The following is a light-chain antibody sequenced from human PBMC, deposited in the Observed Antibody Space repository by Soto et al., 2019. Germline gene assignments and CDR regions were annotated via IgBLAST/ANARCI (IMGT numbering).Light chain of an antibody. CDR3: SSHTSSSTLYV. Sequence: QSALTQPASVSGSPGQSITISCTGTSSDVGGYNYVSWYQQHPGKAPKLMIYDVINRPSGVSNRFSGSKSGNTASLTISGLQAEDEADYYCSSHTSSSTLYVFGTGTKVTVL. CDR2: DVI. CDR1: SSDVGGYNY. V-gene: IGLV2-14*03. J-gene: IGLJ1*01.